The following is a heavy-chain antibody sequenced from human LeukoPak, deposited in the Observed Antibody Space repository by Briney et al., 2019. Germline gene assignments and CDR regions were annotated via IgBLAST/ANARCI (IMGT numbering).Heavy chain of an antibody. Sequence: GGSLRLSCAASGFTFSSYWMSWVRQAPGKGLEWVANIKQDGSEKYYVDSVKGRFTISRDNTMNSLYLQMSSLRAEDTAVYYCATDRGWRTSGYYLYYFEYWGQGTLVTFSS. CDR1: GFTFSSYW. D-gene: IGHD3-3*01. CDR2: IKQDGSEK. J-gene: IGHJ4*02. V-gene: IGHV3-7*01. CDR3: ATDRGWRTSGYYLYYFEY.